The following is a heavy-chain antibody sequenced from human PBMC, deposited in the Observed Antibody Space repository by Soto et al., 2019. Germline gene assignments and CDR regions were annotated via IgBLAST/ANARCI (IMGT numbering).Heavy chain of an antibody. D-gene: IGHD6-6*01. CDR3: ARRGTHSSSSPLYYYYYGMDV. Sequence: GESLKISCKGSGYSFTSYWISWVRQMPGKGLEWMGRIDPSDSYTNYSPSFQGHVTISADKSISTAYLQWSSLKASDTAMFYCARRGTHSSSSPLYYYYYGMDVWGQGTTVTVSS. V-gene: IGHV5-10-1*01. CDR2: IDPSDSYT. J-gene: IGHJ6*02. CDR1: GYSFTSYW.